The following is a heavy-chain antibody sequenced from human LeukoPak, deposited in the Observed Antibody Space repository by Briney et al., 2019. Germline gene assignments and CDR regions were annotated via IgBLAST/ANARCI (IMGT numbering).Heavy chain of an antibody. V-gene: IGHV3-30*02. D-gene: IGHD3-3*01. CDR3: AKDHRGRSITIFGVVTGNWFDP. CDR2: IRYDGSNK. J-gene: IGHJ5*02. CDR1: GFTFSSYG. Sequence: GGSLRLSCAASGFTFSSYGMHWVRQAPGKGLEWVAFIRYDGSNKYYADSAKGRFTISRDNSKNTLYLQMNSLRAEDTAVYYCAKDHRGRSITIFGVVTGNWFDPWGQGTLVTVSS.